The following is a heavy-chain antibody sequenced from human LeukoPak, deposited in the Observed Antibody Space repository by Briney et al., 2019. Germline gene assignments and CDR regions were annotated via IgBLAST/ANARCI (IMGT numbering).Heavy chain of an antibody. CDR3: ARDNSMHERGWWFDP. D-gene: IGHD4-23*01. CDR1: GYSFTSHY. V-gene: IGHV1-46*01. CDR2: INPRGTST. Sequence: SVPVSCLACGYSFTSHYLHWVRQAPAQGLEGVGLINPRGTSTIYAEKFQGRIIMTRDMSTTTDYMELSSLKSDDTAVYYCARDNSMHERGWWFDPWGQGTLVTVSS. J-gene: IGHJ5*02.